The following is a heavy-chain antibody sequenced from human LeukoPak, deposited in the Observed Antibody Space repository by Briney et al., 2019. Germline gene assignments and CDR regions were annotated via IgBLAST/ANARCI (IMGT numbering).Heavy chain of an antibody. D-gene: IGHD6-19*01. J-gene: IGHJ3*02. V-gene: IGHV3-53*01. Sequence: PGGSLRLSCAASGFTVSSNYMSWVRQAPGKGLEWVSVIYSGGSTYYADSVKGRFTISRDNSKNTLYLQMNSLRAEDTAVYYCASRYSSGWYGWIDAFDIWGQGTMVTVSS. CDR1: GFTVSSNY. CDR3: ASRYSSGWYGWIDAFDI. CDR2: IYSGGST.